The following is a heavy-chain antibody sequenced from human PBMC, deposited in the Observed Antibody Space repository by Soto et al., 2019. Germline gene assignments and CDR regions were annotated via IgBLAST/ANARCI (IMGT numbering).Heavy chain of an antibody. V-gene: IGHV3-48*03. D-gene: IGHD6-19*01. Sequence: GGSLRLSCAASGFTFNSYEMTWVRQAPGKGLEWISYISDSGHTIHYADSVKGRFTISRDSADNSLYLQMDSLRAEDTAVYYCARIGAGGWDIPFDVWGQGTLDTVSS. J-gene: IGHJ4*02. CDR1: GFTFNSYE. CDR3: ARIGAGGWDIPFDV. CDR2: ISDSGHTI.